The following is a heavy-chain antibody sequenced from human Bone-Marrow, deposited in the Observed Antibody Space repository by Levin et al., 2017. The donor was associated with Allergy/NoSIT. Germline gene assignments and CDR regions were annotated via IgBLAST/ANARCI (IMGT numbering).Heavy chain of an antibody. CDR2: IYHSGAT. CDR3: ATYPIGGWFDP. CDR1: GGSISSSNW. J-gene: IGHJ5*02. V-gene: IGHV4-4*02. Sequence: SETLSLTCAVSGGSISSSNWWNWVRQPPGKGLAWIGEIYHSGATNYNPSLKSRVTISLDKSKNQFSLRLNSVIAADTAVYYCATYPIGGWFDPWGQGTLVSVSS. D-gene: IGHD3-10*01.